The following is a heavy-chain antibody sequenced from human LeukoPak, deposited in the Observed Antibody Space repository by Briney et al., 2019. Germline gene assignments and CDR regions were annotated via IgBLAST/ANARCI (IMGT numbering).Heavy chain of an antibody. CDR3: AKGIAAADFNWFDP. CDR2: ISGSGGST. D-gene: IGHD6-13*01. V-gene: IGHV3-23*01. J-gene: IGHJ5*02. Sequence: GGSLRLSCAASGFTFSSYAMSWVRQAPGKGLEWVSAISGSGGSTYYADSVKGRFTISRDNSKNTLYLQMNSLRAEDTAVYYYAKGIAAADFNWFDPWGQGTLVTVSS. CDR1: GFTFSSYA.